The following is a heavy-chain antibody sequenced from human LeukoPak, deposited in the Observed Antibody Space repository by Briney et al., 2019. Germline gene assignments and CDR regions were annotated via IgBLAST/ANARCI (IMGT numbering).Heavy chain of an antibody. V-gene: IGHV1-24*01. Sequence: ASVKVSCKVSGYTLTELSMHWVRQAPGKGLEWTGGFDPEDGETIYAQKFQGRVTMTEDTSTDTAYIELSSLRSEDTAVYYCAVALGVCGELLSSSWGQGTLVTVSS. J-gene: IGHJ5*02. CDR3: AVALGVCGELLSSS. CDR1: GYTLTELS. D-gene: IGHD3-10*01. CDR2: FDPEDGET.